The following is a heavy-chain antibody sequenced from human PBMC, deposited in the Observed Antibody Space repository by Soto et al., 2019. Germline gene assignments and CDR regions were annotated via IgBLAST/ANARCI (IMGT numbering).Heavy chain of an antibody. V-gene: IGHV3-30-3*01. Sequence: QVQLVESGGGVVPPGRSLRLSCAASGITFSRYAMHWVRQAPGKGLEWVAVISNDGALKFYADSVKGRFTISRDNSKSTLYMQMDSLRANDTAVYYCARERAQRDYFDYWGQGTLLTVSS. CDR2: ISNDGALK. CDR1: GITFSRYA. CDR3: ARERAQRDYFDY. J-gene: IGHJ4*02.